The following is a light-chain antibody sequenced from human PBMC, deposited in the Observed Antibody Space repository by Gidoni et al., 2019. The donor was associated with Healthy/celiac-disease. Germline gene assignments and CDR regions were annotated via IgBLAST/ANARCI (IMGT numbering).Light chain of an antibody. CDR3: QQRNT. Sequence: ELVLTQSPATLSLSPGERTTLSCRASQSVSSYLAWYQQKPGQAPRILIYDASNRATGIPARFRGSGSGTDVTLTISSLEPEDFAVYHCQQRNTFGQGTKLEIK. CDR2: DAS. V-gene: IGKV3-11*01. CDR1: QSVSSY. J-gene: IGKJ2*01.